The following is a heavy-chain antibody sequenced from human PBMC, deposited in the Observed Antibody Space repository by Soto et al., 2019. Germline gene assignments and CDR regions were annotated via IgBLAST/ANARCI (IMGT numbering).Heavy chain of an antibody. CDR2: IKSKTDGGTT. Sequence: PGGSLRLSCAASGFTFSNAWMNWARQAPGKGLEWVGRIKSKTDGGTTDYAAPVKGRFTISRDDSKNTLYLQMNSLKTEDTAVYYCTTGLGYCSGGSCYMLIYYYYYGMDVWGQGTTVTVSS. CDR1: GFTFSNAW. J-gene: IGHJ6*02. V-gene: IGHV3-15*07. D-gene: IGHD2-15*01. CDR3: TTGLGYCSGGSCYMLIYYYYYGMDV.